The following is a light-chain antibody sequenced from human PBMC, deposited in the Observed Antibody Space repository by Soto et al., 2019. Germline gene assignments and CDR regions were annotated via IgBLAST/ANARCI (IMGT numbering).Light chain of an antibody. CDR1: QSISSW. J-gene: IGKJ1*01. CDR2: DAS. CDR3: QQYGT. Sequence: DIQMTQSPSTLSASVGDRVTTTCRASQSISSWLAWYQQKPGKAPKLLIYDASTLASGVPSRFSGSGSGPEFTLTISNLQPDDFATYYCQQYGTFGKGTKVDIK. V-gene: IGKV1-5*01.